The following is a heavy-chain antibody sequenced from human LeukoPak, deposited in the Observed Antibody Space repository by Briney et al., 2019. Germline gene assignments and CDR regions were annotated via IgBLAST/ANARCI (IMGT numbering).Heavy chain of an antibody. CDR2: IYYSGST. CDR1: GGSISSYY. D-gene: IGHD3-10*01. CDR3: ARVLRGYVTDYFDY. Sequence: PSETLSLTCTDSGGSISSYYWSWIRQPPGKGLEWIGYIYYSGSTNYNPSLKSRVTISVDTSKNQFSLKLSSVTAADTAVYYCARVLRGYVTDYFDYWGQGTLVTVSS. J-gene: IGHJ4*02. V-gene: IGHV4-59*01.